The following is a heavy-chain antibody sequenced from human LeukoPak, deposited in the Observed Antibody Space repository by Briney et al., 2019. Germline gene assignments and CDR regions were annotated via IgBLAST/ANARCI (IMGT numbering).Heavy chain of an antibody. CDR1: GFTFSSYA. J-gene: IGHJ4*02. CDR2: IGGSGGST. V-gene: IGHV3-23*01. D-gene: IGHD1-26*01. Sequence: GGSLRLSCAASGFTFSSYAMSWVRQAPGKGLEWVSAIGGSGGSTYYADSVKGRFTISRDSSKNTLYLQMNSLRAEDTAVYYCAKRGAEVGTTIAPGDYWGQGSLVTVSS. CDR3: AKRGAEVGTTIAPGDY.